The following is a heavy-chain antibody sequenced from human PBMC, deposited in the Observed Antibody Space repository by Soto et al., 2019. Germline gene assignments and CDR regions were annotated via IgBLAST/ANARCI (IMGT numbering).Heavy chain of an antibody. J-gene: IGHJ4*02. CDR2: VSYSGTT. CDR1: GGSVSSSIYS. V-gene: IGHV4-39*01. D-gene: IGHD1-1*01. CDR3: ARSTGYFDY. Sequence: SETLSLTCTVSGGSVSSSIYSRGWIRQAPGKGLEWIGSVSYSGTTYYNPSLTSRVTISVDTSKNQFSLKLNSVTAADTAVYYCARSTGYFDYWGQGTLVTVSS.